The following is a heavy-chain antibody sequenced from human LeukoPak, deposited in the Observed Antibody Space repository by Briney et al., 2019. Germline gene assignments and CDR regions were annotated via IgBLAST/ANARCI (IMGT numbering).Heavy chain of an antibody. CDR2: ISSSSTR. D-gene: IGHD2-2*01. J-gene: IGHJ4*02. Sequence: GGSLRLSCAASGFTFSSYSMNWVRQAPGKGLEWVSYISSSSTRYYADSVKGRFTISRDNAKNSLYLQMNSLRAEDTAVYYCARVAYCSSTSCYVGTAAGTWNYFDYWGQGTLVTVSS. V-gene: IGHV3-48*04. CDR3: ARVAYCSSTSCYVGTAAGTWNYFDY. CDR1: GFTFSSYS.